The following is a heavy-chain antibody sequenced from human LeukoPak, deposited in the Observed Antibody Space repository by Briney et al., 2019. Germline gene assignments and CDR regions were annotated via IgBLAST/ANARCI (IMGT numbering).Heavy chain of an antibody. CDR1: GFTVSSNY. D-gene: IGHD6-19*01. CDR2: IYSGGST. V-gene: IGHV3-66*01. Sequence: PGGSLRLSCAASGFTVSSNYMSWVRQASGKGLEWVSVIYSGGSTYYADSVKGRFTITRDNSKNTLYLQMNSLRAEDTAVYYCARDISSPLSYWGQGTLVTVSS. CDR3: ARDISSPLSY. J-gene: IGHJ4*02.